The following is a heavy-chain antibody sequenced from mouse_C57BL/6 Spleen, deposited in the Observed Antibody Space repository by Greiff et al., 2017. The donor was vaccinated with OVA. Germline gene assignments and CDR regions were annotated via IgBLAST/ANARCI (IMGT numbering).Heavy chain of an antibody. CDR3: ARRGEQLPYYYAMDY. J-gene: IGHJ4*01. CDR1: GYAFTNYL. D-gene: IGHD3-1*01. CDR2: INPGSGGT. V-gene: IGHV1-54*01. Sequence: QVHVKQSGAELVRPGTSVKVSCKASGYAFTNYLIEWVKQRPGQGLEWIGVINPGSGGTNYNEKFKGKATLTADKSSSTAYMQLSSLTSEDSAVYVCARRGEQLPYYYAMDYWGQGTSVTVSS.